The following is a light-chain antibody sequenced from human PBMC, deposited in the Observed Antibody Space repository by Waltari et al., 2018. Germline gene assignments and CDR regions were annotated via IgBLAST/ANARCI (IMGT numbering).Light chain of an antibody. V-gene: IGLV2-11*01. CDR3: CSYAGRATWA. J-gene: IGLJ3*02. Sequence: QSALTQPRSVSGSPGQSVSISCTGTSSDVGGYDYVSWYQQHPGKAPKLVIYDVNKRPSGVPDRVSGSKSGNTASLTISGLQAEDEADYNCCSYAGRATWAFGGGTKLTVL. CDR2: DVN. CDR1: SSDVGGYDY.